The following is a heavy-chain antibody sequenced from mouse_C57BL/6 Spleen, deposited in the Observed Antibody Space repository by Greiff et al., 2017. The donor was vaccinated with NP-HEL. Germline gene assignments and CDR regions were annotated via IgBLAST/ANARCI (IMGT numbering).Heavy chain of an antibody. Sequence: EVKLVESGGGLVKPGGSLKLSCAASGFTFSDYGMHWVRQAPEKGLEWVAYISSGSSTLYYADTVKGRFTISRDNAKNTLFLQMTSLRSEDTAMYYCATWYFDVWGTGTTVTVSS. J-gene: IGHJ1*03. V-gene: IGHV5-17*01. CDR1: GFTFSDYG. CDR2: ISSGSSTL. CDR3: ATWYFDV.